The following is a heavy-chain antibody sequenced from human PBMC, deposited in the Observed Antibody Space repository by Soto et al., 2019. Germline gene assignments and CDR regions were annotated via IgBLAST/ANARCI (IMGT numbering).Heavy chain of an antibody. CDR1: GLTFGSYA. D-gene: IGHD3-10*01. J-gene: IGHJ4*02. CDR3: AKDNGNYGSGSFSH. Sequence: GSLILSCAASGLTFGSYAMSLVRQAPGKGLEWVSLISGTGDSSEYANSVKGRFTISRDYSKTTVFLQMNSLRAEDTAVYFCAKDNGNYGSGSFSHWGQGTLVTVYS. V-gene: IGHV3-23*01. CDR2: ISGTGDSS.